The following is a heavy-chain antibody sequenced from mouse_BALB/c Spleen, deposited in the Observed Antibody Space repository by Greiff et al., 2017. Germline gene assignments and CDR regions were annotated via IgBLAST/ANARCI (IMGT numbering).Heavy chain of an antibody. CDR1: GYTFTDYN. CDR2: IYPYNGGT. V-gene: IGHV1S29*02. J-gene: IGHJ2*01. Sequence: VQLQQSGPELVKPGASVKISYKASGYTFTDYNMHWVKQSHGKSLEWIGYIYPYNGGTGYNQKFKSKATLTVDNSSSTAYMELRSLTSEDSAVYYCARSGESYYYGLDYWGQGTTLTVSS. CDR3: ARSGESYYYGLDY. D-gene: IGHD1-1*01.